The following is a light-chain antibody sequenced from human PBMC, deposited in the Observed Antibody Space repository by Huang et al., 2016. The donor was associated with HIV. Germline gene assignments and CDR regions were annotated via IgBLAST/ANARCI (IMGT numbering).Light chain of an antibody. CDR2: ESC. Sequence: DIQMTQSPSTLSASVEDRVTITCRASQNIFKCLAWYQEKPGKVPKLLLYESCTLESGVPTRFSGSGSWAEFTLTINGLQADDFATYYCQVYNSLLSFGGGTKVEI. J-gene: IGKJ4*01. V-gene: IGKV1-5*03. CDR3: QVYNSLLS. CDR1: QNIFKC.